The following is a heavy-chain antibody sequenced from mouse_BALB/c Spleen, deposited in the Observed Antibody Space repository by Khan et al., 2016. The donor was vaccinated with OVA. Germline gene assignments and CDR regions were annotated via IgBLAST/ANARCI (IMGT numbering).Heavy chain of an antibody. CDR3: ARAYYGNREAMDY. D-gene: IGHD2-10*01. J-gene: IGHJ4*01. CDR1: GFTFSSYG. V-gene: IGHV5-6*01. CDR2: ISSGGTYT. Sequence: EVELVESGGDLVKPGGSLKLSCAASGFTFSSYGMSWVRQTPDKRLEWVATISSGGTYTYYPDSVKGRFTISRANAKHTLYLQMSSRKSEDTAKYYCARAYYGNREAMDYWGQGTSVTVSS.